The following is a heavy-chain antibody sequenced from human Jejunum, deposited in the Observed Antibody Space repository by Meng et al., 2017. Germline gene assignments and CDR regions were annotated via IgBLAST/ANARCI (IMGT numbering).Heavy chain of an antibody. Sequence: GSLKISCAVTGFTVSSSYMSWVRQAPGKGLEWISVVYRGDSTYYADSVKDRFTISSDYSKNTLYLQMNIQRVEDAAVYYCATDSFATYGYSNDYWGQGTLVTVSS. CDR2: VYRGDST. V-gene: IGHV3-66*02. J-gene: IGHJ4*02. CDR1: GFTVSSSY. D-gene: IGHD5-24*01. CDR3: ATDSFATYGYSNDY.